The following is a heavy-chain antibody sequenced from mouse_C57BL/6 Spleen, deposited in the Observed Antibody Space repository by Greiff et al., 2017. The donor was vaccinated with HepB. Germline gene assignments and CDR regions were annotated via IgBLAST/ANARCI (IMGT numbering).Heavy chain of an antibody. CDR1: GYTFTDYY. CDR3: ARWGTGRYVDY. V-gene: IGHV1-19*01. CDR2: INPYNGGT. D-gene: IGHD4-1*01. Sequence: EVQLQQSGPVLVKPGASVKMSCKASGYTFTDYYMNWVKQSHGKSLEWIGVINPYNGGTSYNQKFKGKATLTGDKSSSTAYMELNSLTSEDSAVYYCARWGTGRYVDYWGQGTTLTVSS. J-gene: IGHJ2*01.